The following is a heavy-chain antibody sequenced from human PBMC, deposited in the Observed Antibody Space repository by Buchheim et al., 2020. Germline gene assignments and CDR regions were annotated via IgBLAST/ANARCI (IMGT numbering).Heavy chain of an antibody. Sequence: QVQLVESGGSVVQPGGSLRLSCAAAGFIFSGHGMHWVRQAPGKGLEWVAVLSDNGDTEYYADSVRGRFTISRDNSRNTLYLQMNSLRLEDTAVYYCVRGCDSGSICYITDYWGQGTL. J-gene: IGHJ4*02. V-gene: IGHV3-30*03. CDR2: LSDNGDTE. CDR1: GFIFSGHG. CDR3: VRGCDSGSICYITDY. D-gene: IGHD3-3*01.